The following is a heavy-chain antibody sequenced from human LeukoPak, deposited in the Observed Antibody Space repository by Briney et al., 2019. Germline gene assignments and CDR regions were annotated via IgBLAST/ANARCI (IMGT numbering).Heavy chain of an antibody. CDR1: DGSISSYY. CDR3: ARTTWDTAMVRRYYYYMDA. J-gene: IGHJ6*03. Sequence: PSETLSLTCTVSDGSISSYYWSWIRQPPGKGLEWIGYIYYSGSTNYNPSLKSRVTISVDTSKNQFSLKLSSVTAADTAVYYCARTTWDTAMVRRYYYYMDAWGKGTTVTVSS. D-gene: IGHD5-18*01. V-gene: IGHV4-59*01. CDR2: IYYSGST.